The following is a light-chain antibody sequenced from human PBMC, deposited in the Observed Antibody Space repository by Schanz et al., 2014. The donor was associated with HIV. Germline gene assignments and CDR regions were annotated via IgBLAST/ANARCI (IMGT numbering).Light chain of an antibody. CDR3: NSYTDTDALWL. V-gene: IGLV1-47*01. CDR2: RNN. CDR1: SSNTGSNY. J-gene: IGLJ3*02. Sequence: QSVLTQPPSVSGTPGQRVTISCSGSSSNTGSNYVFWYQQLPGTAPKLLIYRNNQRPSGVPDRFSGSKSGTSASLTISGLQAEDEADYYCNSYTDTDALWLFGGGTKLTVL.